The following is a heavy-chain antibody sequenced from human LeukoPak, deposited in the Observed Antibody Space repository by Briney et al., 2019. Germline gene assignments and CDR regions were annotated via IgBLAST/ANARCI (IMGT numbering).Heavy chain of an antibody. CDR2: ISYDGSNK. CDR3: ATFAGYYYDSSGYPYFDY. Sequence: GGSLRLSCAASGFTFSSYGMHWVRQAPGKGLEWVGVISYDGSNKYYADSVKGRFTISRDNSKNTLYLQMNSLRAEDTAVYYCATFAGYYYDSSGYPYFDYWGQGTLVTVSS. CDR1: GFTFSSYG. D-gene: IGHD3-22*01. V-gene: IGHV3-30*03. J-gene: IGHJ4*02.